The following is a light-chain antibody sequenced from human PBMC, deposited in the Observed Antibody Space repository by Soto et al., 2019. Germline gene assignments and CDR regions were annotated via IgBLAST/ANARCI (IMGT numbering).Light chain of an antibody. CDR2: GNT. V-gene: IGLV1-40*01. CDR1: SSNIGAGYD. Sequence: QSVLTQPPSVSGAPGQRVTISCTGSSSNIGAGYDVHWYQQLPGTAPKILIYGNTNRPSGVPDRFSGSQSGTSASLAITGLQAEDEADYYCQSYDSSLSVVFGGGTKVTVL. CDR3: QSYDSSLSVV. J-gene: IGLJ2*01.